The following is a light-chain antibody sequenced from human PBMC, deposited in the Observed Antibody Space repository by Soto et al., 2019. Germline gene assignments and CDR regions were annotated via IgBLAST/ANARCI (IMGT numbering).Light chain of an antibody. CDR2: LGS. V-gene: IGKV2-28*01. CDR1: QSLLHSNGYNY. Sequence: DIVLTQSPVSLPVTPGESASISCRSSQSLLHSNGYNYLDWYLQRPGQSPHLLIYLGSNRASGVPDRFSGSGSGTDFTLTISRVEAEDVGVYYCMQALQTLPTVGQGTKVEIK. CDR3: MQALQTLPT. J-gene: IGKJ1*01.